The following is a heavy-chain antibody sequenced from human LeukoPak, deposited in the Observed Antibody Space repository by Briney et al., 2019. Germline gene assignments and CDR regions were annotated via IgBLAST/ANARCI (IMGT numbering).Heavy chain of an antibody. J-gene: IGHJ3*02. D-gene: IGHD2-15*01. CDR1: GFTFSDYY. CDR2: ISSSGSTI. CDR3: AKRGPSYAFDI. Sequence: GGSLRLSCAASGFTFSDYYMSWIRRAPGKGLEWVSYISSSGSTIYYADSVKGRFTISRDNAKNSLYLQMNSLRAEDTAVYYCAKRGPSYAFDIWGQGTMVTVSS. V-gene: IGHV3-11*01.